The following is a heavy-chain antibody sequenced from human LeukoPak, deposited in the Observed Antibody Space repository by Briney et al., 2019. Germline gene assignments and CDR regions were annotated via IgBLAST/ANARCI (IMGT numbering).Heavy chain of an antibody. D-gene: IGHD2-21*01. CDR1: GFTFSSYW. Sequence: GGSLRLSCAASGFTFSSYWMSWVRKAPGKGLEWVANIKQDGSEKYYVDSVKGRFTISRDNAKNSLYLQMNSLRAEDTAVYYCARGPSGGLFPVYFDYWGQGTLVTVSS. CDR3: ARGPSGGLFPVYFDY. V-gene: IGHV3-7*01. CDR2: IKQDGSEK. J-gene: IGHJ4*02.